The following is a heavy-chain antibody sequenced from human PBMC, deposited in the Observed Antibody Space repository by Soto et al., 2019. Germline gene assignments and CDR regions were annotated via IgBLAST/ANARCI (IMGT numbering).Heavy chain of an antibody. CDR3: ARARHDYRNYYYYGMDV. V-gene: IGHV4-39*07. CDR2: IYYSGST. D-gene: IGHD4-4*01. J-gene: IGHJ6*02. CDR1: GGSISSSSYY. Sequence: SETLSLTCTVSGGSISSSSYYWGWIRQPPGKGLEGIGCIYYSGSTYYNPSLKSRVTISVDRSKNQFSLKLSSVTAADTAVYYCARARHDYRNYYYYGMDVWGQGTTVTVSS.